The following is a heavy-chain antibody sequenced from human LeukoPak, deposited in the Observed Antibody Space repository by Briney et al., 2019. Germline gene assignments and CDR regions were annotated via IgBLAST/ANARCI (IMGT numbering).Heavy chain of an antibody. CDR3: ARGLFLPGIYYGSGSSTNGMDV. CDR2: MNPNSGNT. D-gene: IGHD3-10*01. V-gene: IGHV1-8*01. Sequence: ASVKVSCKASGYTFTSYDINWVRQATGQGLEWMGWMNPNSGNTGYAQKFQGRVTMTRNTSISTAYMELSSLRSEDTAVYYCARGLFLPGIYYGSGSSTNGMDVWGQGTTVTVSS. J-gene: IGHJ6*02. CDR1: GYTFTSYD.